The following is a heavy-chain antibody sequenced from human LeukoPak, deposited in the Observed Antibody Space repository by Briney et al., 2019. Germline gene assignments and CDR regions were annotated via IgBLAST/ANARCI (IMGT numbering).Heavy chain of an antibody. CDR2: IRYDGSNK. CDR1: GFTFSSYG. V-gene: IGHV3-30*02. CDR3: AKDKYYGSGNYRLIDY. Sequence: PGRSLRLSCAASGFTFSSYGMHWVRQAPGKGLEWVAFIRYDGSNKYYADSVKGRFTISRDNSKNTLYLQMNSLRPEDTAVYYCAKDKYYGSGNYRLIDYWGQGTLVTVPS. J-gene: IGHJ4*02. D-gene: IGHD3-10*01.